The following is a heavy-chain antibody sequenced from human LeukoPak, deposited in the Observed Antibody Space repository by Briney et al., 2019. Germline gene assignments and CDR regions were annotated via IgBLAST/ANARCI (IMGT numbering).Heavy chain of an antibody. CDR1: GDSTSSNDAA. CDR2: TYYRSKWSS. D-gene: IGHD3/OR15-3a*01. Sequence: SQTLSLTCAISGDSTSSNDAAWYWLRQSPSRGLEWLGRTYYRSKWSSDYAVSVKSRIAINSDTSRNQISLQLNSVTPEDTAVYYCAYWTQRWGPGILVTVSS. V-gene: IGHV6-1*01. J-gene: IGHJ4*02. CDR3: AYWTQR.